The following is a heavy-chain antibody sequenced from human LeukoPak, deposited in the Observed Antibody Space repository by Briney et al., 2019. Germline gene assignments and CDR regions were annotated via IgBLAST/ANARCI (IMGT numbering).Heavy chain of an antibody. Sequence: GGSLRLSCAASGFTVSSNFMSWVRQAPGKGLEWVSVIYSGGTTYYADSVKGRFTISRDNSKNTLSLQMNSLRAEDTAVYYCARDGYGNNYMDVWGKGTAVTVSS. CDR3: ARDGYGNNYMDV. CDR1: GFTVSSNF. D-gene: IGHD5-12*01. J-gene: IGHJ6*03. CDR2: IYSGGTT. V-gene: IGHV3-53*01.